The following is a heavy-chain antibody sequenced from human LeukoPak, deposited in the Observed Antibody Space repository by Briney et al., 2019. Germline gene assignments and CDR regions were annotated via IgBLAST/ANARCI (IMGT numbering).Heavy chain of an antibody. V-gene: IGHV3-48*04. J-gene: IGHJ4*02. CDR1: GFTFSSYS. CDR2: IRSSGRTI. CDR3: ARGDCSGGSCYLSLTTIDY. Sequence: SGGSLRLSCAASGFTFSSYSMNWVRQAPGKGLEWVSYIRSSGRTIYYADSVKGRFTISRDNAKNSLYLQMNSLRAEDTAVYYCARGDCSGGSCYLSLTTIDYWGQGTLVTVSS. D-gene: IGHD2-15*01.